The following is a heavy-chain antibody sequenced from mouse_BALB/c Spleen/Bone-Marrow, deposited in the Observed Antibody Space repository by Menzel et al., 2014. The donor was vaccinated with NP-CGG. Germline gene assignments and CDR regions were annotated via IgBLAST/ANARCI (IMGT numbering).Heavy chain of an antibody. D-gene: IGHD3-2*01. CDR2: INPGSGGA. J-gene: IGHJ2*01. V-gene: IGHV1-54*01. CDR1: GYAFTNYL. CDR3: AREWTARAVDY. Sequence: QVQLQHSGAELVRPGTSVKVSCKASGYAFTNYLIEWVKQRPVQGLEWIGVINPGSGGANYNAKFKGNATLTADKSSSTAYMQLSSLTSDDSAVYFCAREWTARAVDYWGQGTTLTVSS.